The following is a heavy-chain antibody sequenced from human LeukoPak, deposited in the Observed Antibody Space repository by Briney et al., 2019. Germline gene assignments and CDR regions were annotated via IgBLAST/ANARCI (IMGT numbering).Heavy chain of an antibody. CDR3: ASRYSYYAMDV. CDR1: GFTFSSYW. V-gene: IGHV3-74*01. CDR2: INSDESST. Sequence: GGSLRLSCAASGFTFSSYWMHWVRQAPGKGLVWVSRINSDESSTSYADSVKGRFTISRDNAKNTLYLQMNSLRVEDTAVYYCASRYSYYAMDVWGKGPTVTVSS. J-gene: IGHJ6*04.